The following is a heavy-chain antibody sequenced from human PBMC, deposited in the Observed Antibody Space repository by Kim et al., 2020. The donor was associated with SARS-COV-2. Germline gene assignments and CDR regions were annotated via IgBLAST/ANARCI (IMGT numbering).Heavy chain of an antibody. D-gene: IGHD6-19*01. CDR3: ASIAVAGSGGFDY. J-gene: IGHJ4*02. Sequence: SETLSLTCAVSGGSISSSNWWSWVRQPPGKGLEWIGEIYHSGSTNYNPSLKSRVTISVDKSKNQFSLKLSSMTAADTAVYYCASIAVAGSGGFDYWGQGTLVTVSS. CDR1: GGSISSSNW. V-gene: IGHV4-4*02. CDR2: IYHSGST.